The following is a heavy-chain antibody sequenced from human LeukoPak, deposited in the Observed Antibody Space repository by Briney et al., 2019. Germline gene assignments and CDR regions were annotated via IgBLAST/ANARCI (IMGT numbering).Heavy chain of an antibody. Sequence: GGSLKTSCKGSGYSFSTYWIAWVRQMPGKGLEWMGIIYPGDSDTRYSPSFQGQFTISADKSISTAYLQWSSLKASDSAIYYCAGAAAGTAIDSWGQGTLVTVSS. CDR2: IYPGDSDT. CDR3: AGAAAGTAIDS. CDR1: GYSFSTYW. V-gene: IGHV5-51*01. J-gene: IGHJ4*02. D-gene: IGHD6-13*01.